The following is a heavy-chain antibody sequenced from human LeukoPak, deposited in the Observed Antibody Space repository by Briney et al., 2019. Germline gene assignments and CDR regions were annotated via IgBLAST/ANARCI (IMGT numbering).Heavy chain of an antibody. J-gene: IGHJ4*02. CDR1: GYTFTSYD. V-gene: IGHV1-8*01. Sequence: ASVKVSCTASGYTFTSYDINWVRQATGQGLEWMGWMNPNSGNTGYAQKFQGRVNTTRNTSISTAYMELSSLESEDTAVYYCARRRSGSSGPPSDHWGQGTLVTVSS. D-gene: IGHD6-6*01. CDR2: MNPNSGNT. CDR3: ARRRSGSSGPPSDH.